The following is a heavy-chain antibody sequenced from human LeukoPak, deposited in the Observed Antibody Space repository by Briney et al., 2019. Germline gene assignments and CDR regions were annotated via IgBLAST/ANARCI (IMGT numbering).Heavy chain of an antibody. CDR2: INPNSGGT. Sequence: ASVKVSCKASGYTFTGYYMHWVRQAPGQGLEWMGRINPNSGGTNYALKFQGRVTMTRDTSISTAYMELSRLRSDDTAVYYCARDPSRYDFDYWGQGTLVTVSS. CDR3: ARDPSRYDFDY. J-gene: IGHJ4*02. CDR1: GYTFTGYY. V-gene: IGHV1-2*06. D-gene: IGHD5-12*01.